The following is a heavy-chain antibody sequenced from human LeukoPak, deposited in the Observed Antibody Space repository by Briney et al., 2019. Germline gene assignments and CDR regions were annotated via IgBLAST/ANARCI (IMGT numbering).Heavy chain of an antibody. Sequence: SETLSLTCAVYGGSFSGYYWSWIRQPPGKGLEWIGEINHSGSTNYNPSLKSRVTISVDTSKNQFSLKLSSVTAADTAVYYCAIEHPTVEMATIGPRMSSRWGQRTLVTVSS. D-gene: IGHD5-24*01. V-gene: IGHV4-34*01. J-gene: IGHJ4*02. CDR3: AIEHPTVEMATIGPRMSSR. CDR1: GGSFSGYY. CDR2: INHSGST.